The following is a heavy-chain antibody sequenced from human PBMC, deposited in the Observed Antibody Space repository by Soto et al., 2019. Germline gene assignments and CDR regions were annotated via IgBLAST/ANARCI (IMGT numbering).Heavy chain of an antibody. D-gene: IGHD2-2*01. CDR2: IYYSGST. Sequence: QVQLQESGPGLVKPSETLSLTCTVSGGSISSYYWSWIRQPPGKGLEWIGYIYYSGSTNYNPSLKSRVTISVDTSKNQFSLKLSSVTAADTAVYYCAVGDCSSTSCYQSYYYYGMDVW. CDR3: AVGDCSSTSCYQSYYYYGMDV. J-gene: IGHJ6*01. V-gene: IGHV4-59*01. CDR1: GGSISSYY.